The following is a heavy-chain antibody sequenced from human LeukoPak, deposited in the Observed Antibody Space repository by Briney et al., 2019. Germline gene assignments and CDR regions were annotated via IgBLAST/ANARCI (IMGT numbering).Heavy chain of an antibody. V-gene: IGHV4-39*01. CDR3: ARQEIGLRSFDP. J-gene: IGHJ5*02. D-gene: IGHD3/OR15-3a*01. CDR2: IYYTGTT. CDR1: GGSISSSLYH. Sequence: SETLFLTCTVSGGSISSSLYHWGWIRQSPGKNLEWLGSIYYTGTTHYNPSLKSRVTISVDTSKNQFSLNLSSVTAADTAVYYCARQEIGLRSFDPWGQGTLVTVSS.